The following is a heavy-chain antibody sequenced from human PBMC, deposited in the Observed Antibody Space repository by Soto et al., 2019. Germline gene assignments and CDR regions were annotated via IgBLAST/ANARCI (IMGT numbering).Heavy chain of an antibody. V-gene: IGHV6-1*01. CDR3: ARSARFTTYYYDSSGYYYYFDY. CDR2: TYYRSKWYN. D-gene: IGHD3-22*01. CDR1: GDSVSSNSAA. J-gene: IGHJ4*02. Sequence: SQTLSLTCAISGDSVSSNSAAWNWIRQSPSRGLEWLGRTYYRSKWYNDYAVSVKSQITINPDTSKNQFSLQLNSVTPEDTAVYYCARSARFTTYYYDSSGYYYYFDYWGQGTLVTVSS.